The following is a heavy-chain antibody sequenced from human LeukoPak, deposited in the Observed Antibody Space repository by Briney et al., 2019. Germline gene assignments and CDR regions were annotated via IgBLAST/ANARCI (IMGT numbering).Heavy chain of an antibody. V-gene: IGHV3-53*04. CDR2: IYIGAST. CDR1: GFTVSTNY. D-gene: IGHD3-22*01. CDR3: GRVTSDTSGYYIDY. Sequence: GGSLRLSCAASGFTVSTNYMSWVRQAPGKGLEWVSVIYIGASTYYADSVKGRFTISRRKNTLFLEMNSLRREDTAVYYCGRVTSDTSGYYIDYWGQGTLVTVSS. J-gene: IGHJ4*02.